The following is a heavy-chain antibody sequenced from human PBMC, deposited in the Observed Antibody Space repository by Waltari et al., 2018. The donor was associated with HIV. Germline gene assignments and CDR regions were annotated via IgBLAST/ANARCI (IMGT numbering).Heavy chain of an antibody. CDR3: ARDAQQLGYFDC. CDR1: GYTFTSYA. Sequence: QVQLVQSGAEVKKPGASVKVSCKASGYTFTSYAMHWVRQAPGQRLEWMGWINAGNGNTKYSQKFQGRVTITRDTSASTAYMELSSLRSEDTAVYYCARDAQQLGYFDCWGQGTLVTVSS. V-gene: IGHV1-3*01. CDR2: INAGNGNT. D-gene: IGHD6-13*01. J-gene: IGHJ4*02.